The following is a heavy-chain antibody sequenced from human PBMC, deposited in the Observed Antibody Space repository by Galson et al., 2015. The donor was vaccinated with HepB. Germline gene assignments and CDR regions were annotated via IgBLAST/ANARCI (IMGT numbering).Heavy chain of an antibody. CDR3: ARGPVRGWSQEGYNWFDP. V-gene: IGHV1-69*06. D-gene: IGHD3-10*01. CDR2: IIPIFGTA. Sequence: SVKVSCKASGGTFSSYAISWVRQAPGQGLEWMGRIIPIFGTANYAQKFQGRVTITADKSTSTAYMELSSLRSEDTAVYYCARGPVRGWSQEGYNWFDPWGQGTLVTVSS. CDR1: GGTFSSYA. J-gene: IGHJ5*02.